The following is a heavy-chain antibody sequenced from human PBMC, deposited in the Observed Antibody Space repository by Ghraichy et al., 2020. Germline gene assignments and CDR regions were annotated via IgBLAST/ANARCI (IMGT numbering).Heavy chain of an antibody. V-gene: IGHV4-34*01. Sequence: SETLSLTCAVYGGSFSGYYWSWIRQPPGKGLEWTGEINHSGSTNYNPSLKSRVIISVDTSKNQFSLKLSSVIAADTAVYYCARGGGYDYGDYGFEYANRYFDYWGQGTLVTVSS. CDR1: GGSFSGYY. CDR2: INHSGST. D-gene: IGHD4-17*01. CDR3: ARGGGYDYGDYGFEYANRYFDY. J-gene: IGHJ4*02.